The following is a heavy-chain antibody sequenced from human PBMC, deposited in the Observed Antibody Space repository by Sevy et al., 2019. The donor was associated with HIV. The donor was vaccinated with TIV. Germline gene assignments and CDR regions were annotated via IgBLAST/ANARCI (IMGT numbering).Heavy chain of an antibody. CDR3: TTDGPGPYSISWNY. D-gene: IGHD6-13*01. J-gene: IGHJ4*02. CDR1: GFTFSNAW. V-gene: IGHV3-15*01. CDR2: IKSKTDGGTT. Sequence: GGSLRLSCAASGFTFSNAWMSWVRQAPGKGLEWVGRIKSKTDGGTTDYAAPVKGRFTISRDDSKNTLYLQMNSLKTEDTAVYYCTTDGPGPYSISWNYWGQGTLVTVSS.